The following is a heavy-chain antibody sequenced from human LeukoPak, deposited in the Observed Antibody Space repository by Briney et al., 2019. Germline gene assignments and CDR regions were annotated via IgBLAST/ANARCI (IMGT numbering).Heavy chain of an antibody. D-gene: IGHD3-10*01. J-gene: IGHJ1*01. Sequence: KPSETLSLTCAVYGGSFSGYYWSWIRQPPGKGLEWIGEINHSGSTNYNPSLKSRVTISVDTSKNQFSLKLSSVTAADTAVYYCERPGQWYYYGSGEFQHWGQGTLVTVSS. CDR2: INHSGST. CDR1: GGSFSGYY. V-gene: IGHV4-34*01. CDR3: ERPGQWYYYGSGEFQH.